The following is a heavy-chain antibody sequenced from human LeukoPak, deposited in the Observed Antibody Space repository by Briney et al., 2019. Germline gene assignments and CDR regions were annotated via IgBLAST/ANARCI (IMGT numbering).Heavy chain of an antibody. CDR1: GGSFSSYY. CDR3: APIFGDYSDFDS. CDR2: IKHTGGT. D-gene: IGHD4-17*01. V-gene: IGHV4-34*01. Sequence: PSETLSLTCAVYGGSFSSYYWSWIRQPPGKGLEWIGEIKHTGGTNYNPSLRSRVTISLDTSKNQFSLRLSSVTAADTAVYYCAPIFGDYSDFDSWGQGTLVTVSS. J-gene: IGHJ4*01.